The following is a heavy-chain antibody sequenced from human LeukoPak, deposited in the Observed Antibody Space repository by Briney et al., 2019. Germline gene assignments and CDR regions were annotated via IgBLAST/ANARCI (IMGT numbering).Heavy chain of an antibody. D-gene: IGHD6-19*01. CDR2: ISSSSSSYI. CDR1: GFTFSTYS. J-gene: IGHJ4*02. Sequence: GGSLRLSCAASGFTFSTYSMNWIRQAPGKGLEWVSSISSSSSSYIHYADSVKGRFTISRDNAKNSLFLQMNSLRVEDTAVYYCARRFTGSAWFPLGYWGQGTLVTVSS. V-gene: IGHV3-21*01. CDR3: ARRFTGSAWFPLGY.